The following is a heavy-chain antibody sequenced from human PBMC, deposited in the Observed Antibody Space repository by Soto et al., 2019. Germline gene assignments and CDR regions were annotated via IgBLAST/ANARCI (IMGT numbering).Heavy chain of an antibody. CDR1: GLTVSHNY. Sequence: GGSLRLSCVASGLTVSHNYMAWVRQAPEMGLEWVSILYTEGTTYYADSVKGRFTISRDSSKNTLLLRMDSLRAEDTAVYYCVRPRPSGENYGMDVWGQGTTVTVSS. D-gene: IGHD3-16*01. V-gene: IGHV3-53*01. J-gene: IGHJ6*02. CDR2: LYTEGTT. CDR3: VRPRPSGENYGMDV.